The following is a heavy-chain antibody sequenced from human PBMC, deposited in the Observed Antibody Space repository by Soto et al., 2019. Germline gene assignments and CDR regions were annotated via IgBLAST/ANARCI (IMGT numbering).Heavy chain of an antibody. J-gene: IGHJ4*02. V-gene: IGHV3-30-3*01. CDR1: GFTFSSYA. CDR2: ISYDGSNK. CDR3: ARESGYSSSHFDY. Sequence: ESGVGVVQPGRSLRLSCAASGFTFSSYAMHWVRQAPGKGLEWVAVISYDGSNKYYADSVKGRFTISRDNSKNTLYLQMNSLRAEDTAVYYCARESGYSSSHFDYWGQGTLVTVSS. D-gene: IGHD6-13*01.